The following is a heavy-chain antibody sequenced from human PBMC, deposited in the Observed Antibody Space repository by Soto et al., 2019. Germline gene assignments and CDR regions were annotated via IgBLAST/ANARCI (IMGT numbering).Heavy chain of an antibody. J-gene: IGHJ4*02. V-gene: IGHV5-51*01. D-gene: IGHD2-15*01. CDR2: IYPGDSDT. CDR3: ARLGGGYCSGGSCYYFDY. Sequence: GESLKISCKGSGYSFTSYWIGWVRQMPGKGLEWMGIIYPGDSDTRYSPSFQGQVTISADKSISTAYLQWSSLKASDTAMYYCARLGGGYCSGGSCYYFDYWGQGTLVTVSS. CDR1: GYSFTSYW.